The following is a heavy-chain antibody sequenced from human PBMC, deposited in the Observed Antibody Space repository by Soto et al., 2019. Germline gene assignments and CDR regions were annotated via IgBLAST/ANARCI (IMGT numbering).Heavy chain of an antibody. CDR2: IYYSGST. J-gene: IGHJ4*02. CDR1: GGSISSSSYY. CDR3: ARGGVDYYDSSGYYAGYDY. D-gene: IGHD3-22*01. Sequence: PSETLSLTCTVSGGSISSSSYYWGWIRQPPGKGLEWIGSIYYSGSTYYNPSLKSRVTISVDRSKNQFSLKLSSVTAADTAVYYCARGGVDYYDSSGYYAGYDYWGQGTLVT. V-gene: IGHV4-39*07.